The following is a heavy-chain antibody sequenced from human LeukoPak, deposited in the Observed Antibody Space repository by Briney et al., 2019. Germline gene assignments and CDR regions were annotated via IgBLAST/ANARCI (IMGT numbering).Heavy chain of an antibody. V-gene: IGHV3-21*01. CDR2: ISSSSSYI. CDR3: ARPRGCGSARCNNFDY. CDR1: GFTFSSHG. Sequence: GGSLRLSCVASGFTFSSHGMNWVRQAPGKGLEWVSSISSSSSYIYYADSVKGRFTVSRDNAKNSLFLQMNSLRPEDSAVYYCARPRGCGSARCNNFDYWGQGTLVTVSS. D-gene: IGHD2-2*01. J-gene: IGHJ4*02.